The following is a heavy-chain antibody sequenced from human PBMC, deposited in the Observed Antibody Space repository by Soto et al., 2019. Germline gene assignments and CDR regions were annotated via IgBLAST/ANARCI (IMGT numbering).Heavy chain of an antibody. J-gene: IGHJ4*02. CDR2: ISTNGGST. CDR3: VKGVYYYDSSGYYPFDY. Sequence: GGSLRLSCSASGFTFSSYAMHWVRQAPGKGLEYVSSISTNGGSTHYADSVKGRFTISRDNSKNTHYLQMSSLRADDTAVYYCVKGVYYYDSSGYYPFDYWGQGTLVTVSS. V-gene: IGHV3-64D*06. D-gene: IGHD3-22*01. CDR1: GFTFSSYA.